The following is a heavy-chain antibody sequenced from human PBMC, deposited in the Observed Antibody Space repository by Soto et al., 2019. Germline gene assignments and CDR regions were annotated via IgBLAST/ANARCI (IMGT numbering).Heavy chain of an antibody. CDR2: ISSSSYI. CDR1: GFTFSSYS. V-gene: IGHV3-21*01. Sequence: GGSLRLSCAASGFTFSSYSMNWVRQAPGKGLEWVSSISSSSYIYYADSVKGRFTISRDNAKNSLYLQMNSLRAEDTAVYYCARGGELGTYFDYWGQGTLVTVSS. CDR3: ARGGELGTYFDY. D-gene: IGHD7-27*01. J-gene: IGHJ4*02.